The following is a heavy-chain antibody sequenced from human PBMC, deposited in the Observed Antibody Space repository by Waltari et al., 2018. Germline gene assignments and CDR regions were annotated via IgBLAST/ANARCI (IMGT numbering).Heavy chain of an antibody. J-gene: IGHJ4*02. CDR2: VIPVLGTS. CDR3: AKESGGYDHPYFDQ. CDR1: GGTFSSWA. D-gene: IGHD5-12*01. Sequence: QVQLVQSGAEVRKPGSSVRISCKPSGGTFSSWAFSWVRQAPGQGLEWVGRVIPVLGTSSSAQRFQDRVSITADKSTTTIHMELNSLTSDDAAVYYCAKESGGYDHPYFDQWGQGTLVTVSS. V-gene: IGHV1-69*14.